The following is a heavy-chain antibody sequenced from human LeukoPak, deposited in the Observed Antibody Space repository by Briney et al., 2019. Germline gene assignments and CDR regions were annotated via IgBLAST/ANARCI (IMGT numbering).Heavy chain of an antibody. CDR3: ARSPGYYYDSSGYDEADY. CDR1: GFTFSNYW. Sequence: PGGSLRLSCAASGFTFSNYWMHWVRQVPGKGLVWVSRINTDGTRTNYADSVEGRFTISRENARNTVYLQMNSLRAEDTAVYYCARSPGYYYDSSGYDEADYWGQGTLVTVSS. D-gene: IGHD3-22*01. J-gene: IGHJ4*02. CDR2: INTDGTRT. V-gene: IGHV3-74*01.